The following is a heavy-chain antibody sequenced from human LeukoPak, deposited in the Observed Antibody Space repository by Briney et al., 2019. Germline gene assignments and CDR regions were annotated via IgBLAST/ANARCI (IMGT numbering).Heavy chain of an antibody. J-gene: IGHJ6*02. CDR1: GFTFSAYA. CDR2: IYSGGST. CDR3: ARAPIRYFDWLVYYYGMDV. D-gene: IGHD3-9*01. Sequence: GGSLRLSCAASGFTFSAYAIDWVRQAPGKGLEWVSVIYSGGSTYYADSVKGRFTISRDNSKNTLYLQMNSLRAEDTAVYYCARAPIRYFDWLVYYYGMDVWGQGTTVTVSS. V-gene: IGHV3-66*01.